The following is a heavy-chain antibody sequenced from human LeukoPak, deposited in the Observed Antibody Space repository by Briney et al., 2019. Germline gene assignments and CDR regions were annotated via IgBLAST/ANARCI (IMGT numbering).Heavy chain of an antibody. CDR2: IYSGGST. J-gene: IGHJ4*02. CDR3: ARARDYYGSGSPLDY. V-gene: IGHV3-66*01. Sequence: PGGSLRVSCAASGFTVSSNYMSWVRQARGKGLEWVSVIYSGGSTYYADSVKGRFTISRDNSKNTLYLQMNSLRAEDTAVYYCARARDYYGSGSPLDYWGQGTLVTVSS. D-gene: IGHD3-10*01. CDR1: GFTVSSNY.